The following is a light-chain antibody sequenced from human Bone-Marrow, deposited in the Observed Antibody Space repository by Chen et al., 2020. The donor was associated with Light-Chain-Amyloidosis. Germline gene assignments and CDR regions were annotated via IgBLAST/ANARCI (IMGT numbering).Light chain of an antibody. CDR2: DDS. Sequence: SYVLTQPSSVSVAHGQTATLACGGNNIGSTSVNWYQQTPGQAPLLVVYDDSDRPSGIPERLSGSNSGNTATLTISRVEAGDEADYYCQVWDRSSDRPVFGGGTKLTVL. J-gene: IGLJ3*02. CDR1: NIGSTS. CDR3: QVWDRSSDRPV. V-gene: IGLV3-21*02.